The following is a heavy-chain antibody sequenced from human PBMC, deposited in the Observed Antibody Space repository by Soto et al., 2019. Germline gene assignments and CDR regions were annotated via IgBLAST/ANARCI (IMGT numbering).Heavy chain of an antibody. V-gene: IGHV4-30-2*01. J-gene: IGHJ4*02. Sequence: SETLSLTCVVSGGSVTSGGHSWSWIRQAPGKGLEWVGSIYQSEYAYYNPSLRSRVAISVDRSNNQVSLRMTSVTAADTAIYYCARGDTRLGELSHDDWGQGTLVTV. CDR3: ARGDTRLGELSHDD. D-gene: IGHD3-16*02. CDR2: IYQSEYA. CDR1: GGSVTSGGHS.